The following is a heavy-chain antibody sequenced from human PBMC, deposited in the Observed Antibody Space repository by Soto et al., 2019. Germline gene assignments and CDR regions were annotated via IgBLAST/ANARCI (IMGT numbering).Heavy chain of an antibody. CDR1: GFIFSNYA. J-gene: IGHJ4*02. Sequence: VQLVESGGGVVQPGRSLRLSCVASGFIFSNYALHWVRQAPGKGLEWVAVISYDGSNKYYADSVRGRFTISRDNSKNTLYLQMGSLRAEDTAVYYCAGTPSGAKPYDYWGQGTLVTVSS. CDR3: AGTPSGAKPYDY. D-gene: IGHD1-26*01. V-gene: IGHV3-30-3*01. CDR2: ISYDGSNK.